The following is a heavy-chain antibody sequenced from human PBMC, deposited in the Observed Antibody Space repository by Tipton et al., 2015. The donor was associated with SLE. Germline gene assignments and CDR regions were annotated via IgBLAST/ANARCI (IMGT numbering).Heavy chain of an antibody. CDR1: GYSFTSYW. D-gene: IGHD3-10*01. J-gene: IGHJ4*02. CDR3: ASLWYYGSGSYLFDY. V-gene: IGHV5-10-1*01. Sequence: QLVQSGAEVKKPGESLRISCKGSGYSFTSYWISWVRQMPGKGLEWMGRIDPSDSYTNYSPSFQGHVTISADKSISTAYLQWSSLKASDTAIYYCASLWYYGSGSYLFDYWCQGTLVTVSS. CDR2: IDPSDSYT.